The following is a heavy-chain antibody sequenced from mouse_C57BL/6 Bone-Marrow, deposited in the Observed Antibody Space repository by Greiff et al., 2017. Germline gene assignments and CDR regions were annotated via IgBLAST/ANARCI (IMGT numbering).Heavy chain of an antibody. V-gene: IGHV5-17*01. D-gene: IGHD2-4*01. CDR2: ISSGSSTI. Sequence: EVKLVESGGGLVKPGGSLKLSCAASGFTFSDYGMHWVRQAPEKGLEWVAYISSGSSTIYYADTVTGRFTISRDNAKNTLFLQMTSLRSEDTAMXYCARRGDYDGYYFDYWGQGTTLTVSS. J-gene: IGHJ2*01. CDR1: GFTFSDYG. CDR3: ARRGDYDGYYFDY.